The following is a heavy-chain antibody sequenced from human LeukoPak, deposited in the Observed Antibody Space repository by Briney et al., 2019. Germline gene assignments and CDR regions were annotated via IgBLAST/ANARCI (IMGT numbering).Heavy chain of an antibody. V-gene: IGHV4-34*01. J-gene: IGHJ6*03. D-gene: IGHD3-10*01. Sequence: SETLSLTCAVYGGSFSGYYWSWIRQPPGKGLERIGEINHSGSTNYNPSLKSRVTISVDTSKNQFSLKLSSVTAADTAVYYCARGSRITMVRGVIIRATTHYYYMDVWGKGTTVTVSS. CDR2: INHSGST. CDR3: ARGSRITMVRGVIIRATTHYYYMDV. CDR1: GGSFSGYY.